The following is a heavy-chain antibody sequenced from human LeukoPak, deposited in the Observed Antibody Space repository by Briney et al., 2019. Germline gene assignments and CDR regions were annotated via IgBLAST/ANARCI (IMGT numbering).Heavy chain of an antibody. CDR1: GFTFSSYS. CDR2: ISSSSYI. CDR3: ASDYGDYSYYYGMDV. D-gene: IGHD4-17*01. J-gene: IGHJ6*02. Sequence: GGSLRLSCAASGFTFSSYSMNWVRQAPGKGLEWVSSISSSSYIYYADSVKGRFTSSRDNAKNSLYLQMNSLRAEDTAVYYCASDYGDYSYYYGMDVWGQGTTVTVSS. V-gene: IGHV3-21*01.